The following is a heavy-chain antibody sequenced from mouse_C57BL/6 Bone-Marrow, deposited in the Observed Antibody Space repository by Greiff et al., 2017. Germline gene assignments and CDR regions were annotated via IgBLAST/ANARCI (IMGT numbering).Heavy chain of an antibody. J-gene: IGHJ4*01. Sequence: QVQLQQPGAELVKPGASVKLSCKASGYTFTSYWMHWVKQRPGQGLEWIGMIHPNSGSTNSNEKFKSKATLTVDKSSSTAYMQLSSLTSEDSAVYYCARAYGSSYAYAMDYWGQGTSVTVSS. V-gene: IGHV1-64*01. CDR2: IHPNSGST. CDR3: ARAYGSSYAYAMDY. D-gene: IGHD1-1*01. CDR1: GYTFTSYW.